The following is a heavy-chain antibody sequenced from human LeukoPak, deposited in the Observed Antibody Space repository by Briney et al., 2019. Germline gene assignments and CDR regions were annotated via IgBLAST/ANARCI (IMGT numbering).Heavy chain of an antibody. J-gene: IGHJ4*02. CDR3: AREPAYYDSSGYYLDY. CDR2: IYYSGST. CDR1: GGSISSSSYY. D-gene: IGHD3-22*01. Sequence: SETLSLTCTVSGGSISSSSYYWGWIRQPPGKGLEWIGSIYYSGSTYYNPSLKSRVTISVDTSKNQFSLKLSSVTAADTAVYYCAREPAYYDSSGYYLDYWGQGTLVTVSS. V-gene: IGHV4-39*07.